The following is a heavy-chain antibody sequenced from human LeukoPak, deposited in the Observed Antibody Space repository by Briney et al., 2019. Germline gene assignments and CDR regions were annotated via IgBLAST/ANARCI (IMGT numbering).Heavy chain of an antibody. D-gene: IGHD6-19*01. CDR1: GYTFTGYY. CDR3: ARDHNMAGLDDY. J-gene: IGHJ4*02. V-gene: IGHV1-2*06. Sequence: ASVKVSCKASGYTFTGYYMHWVRQAPGQGLEWMGRINPNSGGTNYAQKFQGRVTMTRDTSISTAYMELSRLRSDDTAVYYCARDHNMAGLDDYWGQGTLVTVSS. CDR2: INPNSGGT.